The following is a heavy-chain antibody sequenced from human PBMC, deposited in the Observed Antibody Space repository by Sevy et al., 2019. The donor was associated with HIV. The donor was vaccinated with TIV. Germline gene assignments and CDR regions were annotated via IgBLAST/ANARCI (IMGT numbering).Heavy chain of an antibody. D-gene: IGHD2-15*01. Sequence: GGSLRLSCAASGFTFSSYAMHWVRQAPGKGLEWVAVISYDGSNKYYADSVKVRFTISRDNSKNTLYLQMNSLRAEDTAVYYCARDQGQCSGGSCYSLGIDAFDIWGQGTMVTVSS. CDR1: GFTFSSYA. V-gene: IGHV3-30-3*01. CDR2: ISYDGSNK. CDR3: ARDQGQCSGGSCYSLGIDAFDI. J-gene: IGHJ3*02.